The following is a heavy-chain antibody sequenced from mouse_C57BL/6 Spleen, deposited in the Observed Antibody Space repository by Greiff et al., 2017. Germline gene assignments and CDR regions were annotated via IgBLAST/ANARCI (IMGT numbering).Heavy chain of an antibody. CDR3: ARQIYYDYDDWYFDV. CDR2: ISNGGGST. V-gene: IGHV5-12*01. D-gene: IGHD2-4*01. J-gene: IGHJ1*03. Sequence: DVTLVESGGGLVQPGGSLKLSCAASGFTFSDYYMYWVRQTPEKRLEWVAYISNGGGSTYYPDTVKGRFTISRDNAKNTLYLQMSRLKSEDTAMYYCARQIYYDYDDWYFDVWGTGTTVTVSS. CDR1: GFTFSDYY.